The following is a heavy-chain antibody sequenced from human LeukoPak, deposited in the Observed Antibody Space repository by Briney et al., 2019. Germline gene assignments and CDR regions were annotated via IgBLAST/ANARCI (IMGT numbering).Heavy chain of an antibody. CDR1: GGTFSSDA. CDR3: ARASRVVPAAGNNCFDP. Sequence: SVKVSCKASGGTFSSDAISWVRQAPGQGLEWMGRIIPIFGIANYAQKFQGRVTITADKSASTAYMELSSLRSEDTAVYYCARASRVVPAAGNNCFDPWGQGTLVTVSS. CDR2: IIPIFGIA. D-gene: IGHD2-2*01. V-gene: IGHV1-69*04. J-gene: IGHJ5*02.